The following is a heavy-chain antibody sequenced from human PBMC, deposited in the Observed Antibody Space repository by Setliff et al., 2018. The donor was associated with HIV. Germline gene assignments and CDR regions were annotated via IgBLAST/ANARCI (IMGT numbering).Heavy chain of an antibody. J-gene: IGHJ4*02. CDR1: GYTFTSYD. CDR3: ARARAAGGQRYYFDY. D-gene: IGHD2-15*01. Sequence: ASVKVSCKASGYTFTSYDINWVRQATGQGPEWMGWMNPNSGNTGYAQKFQGRVTMTWNTSISTAYMELSSLGSEDTAVYYCARARAAGGQRYYFDYWGQGTLVTVS. CDR2: MNPNSGNT. V-gene: IGHV1-8*01.